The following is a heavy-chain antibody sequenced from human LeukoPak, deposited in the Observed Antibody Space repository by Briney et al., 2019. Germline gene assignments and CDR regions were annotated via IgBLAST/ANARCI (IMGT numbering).Heavy chain of an antibody. CDR1: GFTFSSYG. D-gene: IGHD2-8*01. CDR3: AKDRVLGPYFDY. CDR2: ISYDGSNK. Sequence: GGSLRLSCAASGFTFSSYGMHWVRQAPGKGLEWVAVISYDGSNKYYADSVKGRFTISRDNSKNTLYLQMNSLRAEDTAVYYCAKDRVLGPYFDYWGQGTLVTVSS. J-gene: IGHJ4*02. V-gene: IGHV3-30*18.